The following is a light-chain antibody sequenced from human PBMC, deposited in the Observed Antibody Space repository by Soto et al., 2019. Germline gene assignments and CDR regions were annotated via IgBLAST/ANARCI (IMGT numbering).Light chain of an antibody. Sequence: DIQMTQSPSTLSASVGDRVSIACRASQSISSSLAWYQQKPGKAPKLLIYYASSLESGVPSRFSGSGSGTEFTLSINSLQPQDFATYYCQQYHRYSWTFGQGTKVEIK. J-gene: IGKJ1*01. V-gene: IGKV1-5*01. CDR2: YAS. CDR3: QQYHRYSWT. CDR1: QSISSS.